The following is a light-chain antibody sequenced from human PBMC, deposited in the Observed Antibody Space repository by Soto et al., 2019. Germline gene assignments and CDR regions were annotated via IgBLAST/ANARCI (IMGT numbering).Light chain of an antibody. CDR2: DVT. V-gene: IGLV2-14*01. J-gene: IGLJ2*01. CDR3: SSYSSTNTLGV. Sequence: QSVLTQPASVSGSPGQSITISCTGTSSDVGGYGYVSWYQQHPGKAPKLMIYDVTNRPSGVSTRFSGSRSGNTASLTISGLQTEDEADYYCSSYSSTNTLGVFGGGTEVTVL. CDR1: SSDVGGYGY.